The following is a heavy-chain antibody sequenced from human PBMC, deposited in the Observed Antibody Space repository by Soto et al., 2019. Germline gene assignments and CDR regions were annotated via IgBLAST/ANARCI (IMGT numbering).Heavy chain of an antibody. CDR2: INHSGST. CDR3: ARAGRPTGTTGLLAY. CDR1: GGSFSDYY. V-gene: IGHV4-34*01. J-gene: IGHJ4*02. Sequence: PSETLSLTCAVYGGSFSDYYWSWIRQPPGKGLEWIGEINHSGSTNYNPSLKSRVTISVDTSKNQFSLNLSSVTAADMAVYYFARAGRPTGTTGLLAYWGQGTLVTVSS. D-gene: IGHD1-1*01.